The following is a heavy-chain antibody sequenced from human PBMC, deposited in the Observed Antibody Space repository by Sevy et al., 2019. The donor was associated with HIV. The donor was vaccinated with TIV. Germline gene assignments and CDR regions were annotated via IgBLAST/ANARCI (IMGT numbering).Heavy chain of an antibody. D-gene: IGHD6-13*01. Sequence: GGSLRLSCAASGFTFSDHYMEWVRQAPGKGLEWVGRTGNKADSYTTDYAASVKGRFTISRADSKNSLYLLMNSLKTEDTAVYYCATHAGIAAAGRVFDYWGQGTLVTVSS. J-gene: IGHJ4*02. CDR3: ATHAGIAAAGRVFDY. CDR2: TGNKADSYTT. CDR1: GFTFSDHY. V-gene: IGHV3-72*01.